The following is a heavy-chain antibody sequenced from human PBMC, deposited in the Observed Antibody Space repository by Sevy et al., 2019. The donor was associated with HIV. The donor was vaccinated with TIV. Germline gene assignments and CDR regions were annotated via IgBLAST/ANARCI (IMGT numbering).Heavy chain of an antibody. V-gene: IGHV3-23*01. CDR1: GLTLTTTG. CDR2: VTSDGTT. D-gene: IGHD3-16*01. Sequence: GGSLRLSCAASGLTLTTTGMSWVRQAPGKGLEWVAGVTSDGTTYYADSVTDWFTVSRDNSQNPLYLQLNSLRADDTAVFYCAGGDTTMITDLDYWGQGTLVTVSS. CDR3: AGGDTTMITDLDY. J-gene: IGHJ4*02.